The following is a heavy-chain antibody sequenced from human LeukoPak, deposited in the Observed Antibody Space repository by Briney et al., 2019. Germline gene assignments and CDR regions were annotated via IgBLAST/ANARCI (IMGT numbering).Heavy chain of an antibody. D-gene: IGHD2-21*02. V-gene: IGHV4-59*01. CDR2: IYYTGNT. Sequence: SETLSLTCAVSGGSITTYYWTWIRQPPGQALEWIGYIYYTGNTKYNPSLESRVTMSIDTSKNEFSLKICSVNAADTAVYFCASGSVVTALDQWGQGTLVTVSS. J-gene: IGHJ4*02. CDR1: GGSITTYY. CDR3: ASGSVVTALDQ.